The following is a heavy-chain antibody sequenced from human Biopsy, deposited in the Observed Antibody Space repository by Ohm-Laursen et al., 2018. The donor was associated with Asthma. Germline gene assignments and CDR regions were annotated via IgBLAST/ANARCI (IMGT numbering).Heavy chain of an antibody. CDR2: IYYSGST. Sequence: TLSLTCAVSGGSINSGGDYWALVPPHPLKGLGWVGDIYYSGSTYYNPSLKSRVSISLDTSKNQFSLSLTSVTAADTAVYYCARTTYGHDGFDPWGQGTLVTVSS. CDR3: ARTTYGHDGFDP. V-gene: IGHV4-31*11. CDR1: GGSINSGGDY. J-gene: IGHJ5*02. D-gene: IGHD4-17*01.